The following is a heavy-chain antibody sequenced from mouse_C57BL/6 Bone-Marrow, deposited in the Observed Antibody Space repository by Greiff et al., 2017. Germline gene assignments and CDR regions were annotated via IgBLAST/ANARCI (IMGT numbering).Heavy chain of an antibody. CDR2: INPYNGCT. Sequence: VQLQQSGPVLVKPGASVKMSCKASGYTFTDYYMNWVKQSHGKSLEWIGVINPYNGCTSYNQKFKGKATLTVDKSSSTAYMELNSLTSEDSAVYYCARYWSWFAYWGQGTLVTVSA. V-gene: IGHV1-19*01. J-gene: IGHJ3*01. CDR1: GYTFTDYY. CDR3: ARYWSWFAY. D-gene: IGHD4-1*01.